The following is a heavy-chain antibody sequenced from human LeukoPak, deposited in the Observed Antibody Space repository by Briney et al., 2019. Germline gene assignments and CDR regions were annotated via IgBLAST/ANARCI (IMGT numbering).Heavy chain of an antibody. CDR2: IYHSGST. V-gene: IGHV4-38-2*01. CDR3: ARHTYDYVWGSYRYTNY. J-gene: IGHJ4*02. D-gene: IGHD3-16*02. CDR1: GYSISSGYY. Sequence: SETLSPTCAVSGYSISSGYYWGWIRQPPGKGLEWIGSIYHSGSTYYNPSLKSRVTISVDTSKNQFSLKLSSVTAADTAVYYCARHTYDYVWGSYRYTNYWGQGTLVTVSS.